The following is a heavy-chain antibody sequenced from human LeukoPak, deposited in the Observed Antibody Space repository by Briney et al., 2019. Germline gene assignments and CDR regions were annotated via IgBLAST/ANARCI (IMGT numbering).Heavy chain of an antibody. V-gene: IGHV1-18*01. Sequence: ASVKVSCKASGYTFTSYGISWVRQAPGQGLEWMGWMSAYNGNTNYAQKLQGRVTMTTDTSTSTAYMELRSLRSDDTAVYYCARLIVVVPAAPYYFDYWGQGTLVTVSS. J-gene: IGHJ4*02. D-gene: IGHD2-2*01. CDR3: ARLIVVVPAAPYYFDY. CDR2: MSAYNGNT. CDR1: GYTFTSYG.